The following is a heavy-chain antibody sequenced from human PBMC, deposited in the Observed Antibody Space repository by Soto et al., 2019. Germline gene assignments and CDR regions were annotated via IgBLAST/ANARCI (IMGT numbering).Heavy chain of an antibody. D-gene: IGHD2-21*01. CDR1: GGSISSYY. J-gene: IGHJ4*02. Sequence: SETLSLTCTVSGGSISSYYWSWIRQPPGKGLEWIGYIYYSGSTNYNPSLKSRVTISVDTSKNQFSLKLSSVTAADTAVYYCARHLYAVVYSDYWGQGTLVTVSS. CDR2: IYYSGST. V-gene: IGHV4-59*08. CDR3: ARHLYAVVYSDY.